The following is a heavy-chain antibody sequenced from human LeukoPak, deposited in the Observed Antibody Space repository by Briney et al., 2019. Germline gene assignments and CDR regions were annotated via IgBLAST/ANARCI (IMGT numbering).Heavy chain of an antibody. CDR3: ARDRDSYGYLDY. D-gene: IGHD5-18*01. Sequence: GGSLRLSCAASGFTFSHCTMNWVRQAPGKGLEWVSSISGSSNYIYYADSVKGRFTISRDNAKNSLYLQMNSLRAEDTAVYYCARDRDSYGYLDYWGQGTLVTVSS. J-gene: IGHJ4*02. CDR1: GFTFSHCT. V-gene: IGHV3-21*01. CDR2: ISGSSNYI.